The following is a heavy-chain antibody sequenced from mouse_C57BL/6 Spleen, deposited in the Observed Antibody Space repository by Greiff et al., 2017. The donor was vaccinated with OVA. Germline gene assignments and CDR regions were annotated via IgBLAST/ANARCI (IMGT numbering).Heavy chain of an antibody. J-gene: IGHJ4*01. D-gene: IGHD3-2*02. CDR3: AREGSSGYPSMDY. CDR2: IDPSDSYT. CDR1: GYTFTSYW. V-gene: IGHV1-50*01. Sequence: VQLQQPGAELVKPGASVKLSCKASGYTFTSYWMQWVKQRPGQGLEWIGEIDPSDSYTNYNQKFKGKATLTVDTSSSTAYMPLSSLTSEDSAVYYCAREGSSGYPSMDYWGQGTSVTVSS.